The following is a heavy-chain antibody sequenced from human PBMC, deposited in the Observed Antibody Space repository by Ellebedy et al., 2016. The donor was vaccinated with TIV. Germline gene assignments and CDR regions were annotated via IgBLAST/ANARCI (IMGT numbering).Heavy chain of an antibody. Sequence: AASVKVSCKASGGTFSHYAINWVRQAPGQGLEWMGGIIPILGIAKFAQKFQGRVTITADSSTSTGYMELSSLRSEDTAVYYCAREGYGSSGSYSHWGQGTLVTVSS. CDR3: AREGYGSSGSYSH. J-gene: IGHJ4*02. D-gene: IGHD1-26*01. CDR2: IIPILGIA. CDR1: GGTFSHYA. V-gene: IGHV1-69*10.